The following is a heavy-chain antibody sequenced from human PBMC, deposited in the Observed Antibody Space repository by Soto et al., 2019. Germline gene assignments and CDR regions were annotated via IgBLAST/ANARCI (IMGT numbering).Heavy chain of an antibody. V-gene: IGHV3-21*01. D-gene: IGHD3-16*01. CDR3: ARNSGGLRGWFDP. CDR1: GFTFSSYS. J-gene: IGHJ5*02. Sequence: EVQLVESGGGLVKPGGSLRLSCAASGFTFSSYSMNWVRQAPGKGLEWVSSISSSSSYIYYADSVKGRFTISRDNAKNSLYLQMNSLRAEYTAVYYCARNSGGLRGWFDPWGQGTLVTVSS. CDR2: ISSSSSYI.